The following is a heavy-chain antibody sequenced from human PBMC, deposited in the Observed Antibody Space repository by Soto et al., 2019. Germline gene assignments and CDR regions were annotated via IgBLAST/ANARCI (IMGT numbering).Heavy chain of an antibody. CDR2: ISYDGSNK. Sequence: QVQLVESGGGVVQPGRSLRLSCAASGFTFSSYAMHWVRQAPGKGLEWVAVISYDGSNKYYADSVKGRFTISRDNSKNTLYLQMNSLRAEDTAVYYCAREAGTIGKYYFDYWGQGTLVTVSS. CDR1: GFTFSSYA. J-gene: IGHJ4*02. D-gene: IGHD6-19*01. V-gene: IGHV3-30-3*01. CDR3: AREAGTIGKYYFDY.